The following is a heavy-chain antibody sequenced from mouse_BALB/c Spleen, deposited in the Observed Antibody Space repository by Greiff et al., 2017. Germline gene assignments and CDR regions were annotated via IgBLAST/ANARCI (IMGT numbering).Heavy chain of an antibody. J-gene: IGHJ3*01. CDR3: ARWDGYYSWFAY. Sequence: EVKLMESGGGLVKPGGSLKLSCAASGFTFSSYAMSWVRQSPEKRLEWVAEISSGGSYTDYPDTVTGRFTISRDNAKNTLYLEMSSLRSEDTAMYYCARWDGYYSWFAYWGQGTLVTVSA. V-gene: IGHV5-9-4*01. CDR2: ISSGGSYT. CDR1: GFTFSSYA. D-gene: IGHD2-3*01.